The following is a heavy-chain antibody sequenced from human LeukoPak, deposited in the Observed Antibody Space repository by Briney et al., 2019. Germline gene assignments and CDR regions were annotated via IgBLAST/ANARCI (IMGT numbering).Heavy chain of an antibody. CDR2: IIPIFGTA. V-gene: IGHV1-69*13. Sequence: ASVKVSCKASGGTFSSYAISWVRQAPGQGLEWMGGIIPIFGTANYAQKFQGRVTITADESTSTAYMELSSLRSEDTAVYYCARERPSIADTDYWGQGTLVTVSS. CDR3: ARERPSIADTDY. J-gene: IGHJ4*02. D-gene: IGHD6-6*01. CDR1: GGTFSSYA.